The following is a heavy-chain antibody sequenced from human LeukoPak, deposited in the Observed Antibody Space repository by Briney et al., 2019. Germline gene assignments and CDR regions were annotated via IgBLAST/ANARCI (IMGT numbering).Heavy chain of an antibody. J-gene: IGHJ4*02. CDR3: ARDPTTVTTIFDS. D-gene: IGHD4-11*01. Sequence: PSETLSLTCSVSGVSISAYYWSWIRQSAGNRLEWIGRIYPGEGIYATATTSYNPSFKSRVTMSGDTSRNQLSLKLSSVTAADTAVYYCARDPTTVTTIFDSWGQGILVTVSS. CDR1: GVSISAYY. CDR2: IYPGEGIYATATT. V-gene: IGHV4-4*07.